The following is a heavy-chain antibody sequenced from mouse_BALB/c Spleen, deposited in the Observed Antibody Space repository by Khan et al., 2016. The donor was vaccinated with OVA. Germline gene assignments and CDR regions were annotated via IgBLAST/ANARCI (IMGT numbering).Heavy chain of an antibody. V-gene: IGHV3-2*02. J-gene: IGHJ4*01. CDR3: ARSLYYSYGYALDC. CDR1: GYSITSDYA. CDR2: ISSTGST. Sequence: EVQLQESGPGLVKPSQSLSLTCTVTGYSITSDYAWNWIRQFPGNKLEWMVYISSTGSTSYNPSLKSRISITRDTSKTHFFLQLISVTTEDTAKYYCARSLYYSYGYALDCWGRGTSVTVSS. D-gene: IGHD2-14*01.